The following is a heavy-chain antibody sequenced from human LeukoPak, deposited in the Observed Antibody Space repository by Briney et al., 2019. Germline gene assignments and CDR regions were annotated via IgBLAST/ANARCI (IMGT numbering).Heavy chain of an antibody. J-gene: IGHJ6*02. D-gene: IGHD2-2*01. CDR2: ISYDGSNK. Sequence: QSGGSLRLSCAASGFTFSSYAMHWVRQAPGKGLEWVAVISYDGSNKYYADSVKGRFTISRDNSKNTLYLQMNSLRAEDTAVYYCARDRRTSFYYYYYGMDVWGQGTTVTVSS. CDR3: ARDRRTSFYYYYYGMDV. CDR1: GFTFSSYA. V-gene: IGHV3-30-3*01.